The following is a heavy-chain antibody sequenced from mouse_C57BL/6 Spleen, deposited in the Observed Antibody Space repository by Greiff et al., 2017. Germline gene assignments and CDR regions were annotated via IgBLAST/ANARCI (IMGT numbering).Heavy chain of an antibody. CDR3: ARSGGDSSGYEFAY. D-gene: IGHD3-2*02. Sequence: EVKLQQSGPELVKPGASVKISCKASGYSFTGYYMNWVKQSPEKSLEWIGEINPSTGGTTYNQKFKAKATLTVDKSSSTAYMQLKSLTSEDSAVYYCARSGGDSSGYEFAYWGQGTLVTVSA. CDR2: INPSTGGT. CDR1: GYSFTGYY. J-gene: IGHJ3*01. V-gene: IGHV1-42*01.